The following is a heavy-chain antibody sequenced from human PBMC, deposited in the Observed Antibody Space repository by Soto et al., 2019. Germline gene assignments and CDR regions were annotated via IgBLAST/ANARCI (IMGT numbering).Heavy chain of an antibody. CDR2: IFYSGST. V-gene: IGHV4-59*11. Sequence: SETLSLPCTVSGVSISCHYGLWIRQPPGEGMEWIGYIFYSGSTTYNNNPSLKSRVTISVDTSKNQFSLRLSSMTAADTAIYYCATVGSSGWSPDYWGKGTVVKVSS. D-gene: IGHD6-19*01. CDR3: ATVGSSGWSPDY. J-gene: IGHJ4*02. CDR1: GVSISCHY.